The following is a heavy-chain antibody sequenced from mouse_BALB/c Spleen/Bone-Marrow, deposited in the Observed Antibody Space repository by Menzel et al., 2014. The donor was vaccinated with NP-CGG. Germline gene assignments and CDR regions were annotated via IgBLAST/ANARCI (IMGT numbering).Heavy chain of an antibody. CDR3: ARGNPFDF. CDR2: ILPGSDNT. Sequence: VKLVESGGELMKPGASVKISCKATGYTFSNYWIQWVKQRPGHGPEWIGEILPGSDNTNYNEKFKGKATFTADTSSSTAYMQLSSLTSEDSAVYYCARGNPFDFWGQGTTLTVSS. J-gene: IGHJ2*01. V-gene: IGHV1-9*01. CDR1: GYTFSNYW.